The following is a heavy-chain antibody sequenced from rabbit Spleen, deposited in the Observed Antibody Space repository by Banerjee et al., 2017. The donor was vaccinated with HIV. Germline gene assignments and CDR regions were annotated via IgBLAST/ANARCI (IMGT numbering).Heavy chain of an antibody. J-gene: IGHJ2*01. Sequence: QSLEESGGDLVKPGASLTLTCTASGVSFSSNWICWVRQAPGKGLEWIACIDTNNGDTDYANWPKGRFTISKTSSTTVTLQMTSLTAADTATYFCARNYVNAFDPWARGPSSPS. CDR3: ARNYVNAFDP. D-gene: IGHD1-1*01. CDR1: GVSFSSNW. V-gene: IGHV1S40*01. CDR2: IDTNNGDT.